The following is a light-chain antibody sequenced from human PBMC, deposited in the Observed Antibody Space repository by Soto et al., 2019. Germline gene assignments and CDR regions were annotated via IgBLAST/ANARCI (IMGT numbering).Light chain of an antibody. V-gene: IGLV1-40*01. J-gene: IGLJ1*01. CDR3: QSYDRSLRGYV. Sequence: QSVLTQPPSVSWAPGQRVTISCTGTSSNIGSGYDVHWYQHLPGTAPKLLIYGNTIRPSGVPDRFSGSKSGTSASLAITGLQAEDEADYYCQSYDRSLRGYVFGTGTKVTDL. CDR1: SSNIGSGYD. CDR2: GNT.